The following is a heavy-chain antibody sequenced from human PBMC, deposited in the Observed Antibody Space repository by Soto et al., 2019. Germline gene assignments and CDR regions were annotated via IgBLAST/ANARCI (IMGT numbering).Heavy chain of an antibody. J-gene: IGHJ4*02. CDR2: MNRNSGNT. Sequence: QVQLVQSGAEVKKPGASVKVSCKASGYTFTSYDINWVRQATGQGLEWMGWMNRNSGNTGYAQKFQGRVTMIRNTSISTAYMELSSLRSEDTAVYYCARVERAYGSGTPDYWGQGTLVTVSS. CDR3: ARVERAYGSGTPDY. CDR1: GYTFTSYD. V-gene: IGHV1-8*01. D-gene: IGHD3-10*01.